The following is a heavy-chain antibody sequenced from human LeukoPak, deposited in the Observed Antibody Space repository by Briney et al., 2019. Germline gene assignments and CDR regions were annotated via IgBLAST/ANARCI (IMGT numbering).Heavy chain of an antibody. V-gene: IGHV3-23*01. CDR3: AKSQDGGRLFHFDY. J-gene: IGHJ4*02. D-gene: IGHD1-26*01. CDR2: ISGSGGST. CDR1: GFTLSSYA. Sequence: PRGSLRLSCAASGFTLSSYAMSWVRQAPGKGLEWVSVISGSGGSTYSADSVKGRCTISRDNSKNTLYLQMNSLRAEDTAVYFCAKSQDGGRLFHFDYWGQGTLVTVSS.